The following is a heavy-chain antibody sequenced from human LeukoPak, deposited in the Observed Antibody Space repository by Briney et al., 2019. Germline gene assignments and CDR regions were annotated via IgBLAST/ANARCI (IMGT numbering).Heavy chain of an antibody. V-gene: IGHV3-21*01. J-gene: IGHJ4*02. CDR2: ISGSNSYI. Sequence: GGSLRLSCAASGFTFSSYTMHWIRQAPGKGLEWVSSISGSNSYIFYADSVKGRFTVSRDNAKDSLYLQMNSLRAEDTAVYYCARDTSGYSYGRTPDFWGQGTLVTVSS. D-gene: IGHD5-18*01. CDR1: GFTFSSYT. CDR3: ARDTSGYSYGRTPDF.